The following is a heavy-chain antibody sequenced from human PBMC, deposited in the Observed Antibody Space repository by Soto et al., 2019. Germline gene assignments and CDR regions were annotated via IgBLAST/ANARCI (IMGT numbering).Heavy chain of an antibody. CDR1: GFTFRSYG. CDR3: AKVSRAYNYSPGENNWFDP. V-gene: IGHV3-30*18. Sequence: QVQLVESGGGVVQPGRSLRLSCAASGFTFRSYGMHWVRQAPGKGLEWVAVISYDGSDQYYADSMKGRFTISRDNSKNPLYLQMNSLRAEDTAVYYCAKVSRAYNYSPGENNWFDPWGQGTLVIVSS. D-gene: IGHD5-18*01. J-gene: IGHJ5*02. CDR2: ISYDGSDQ.